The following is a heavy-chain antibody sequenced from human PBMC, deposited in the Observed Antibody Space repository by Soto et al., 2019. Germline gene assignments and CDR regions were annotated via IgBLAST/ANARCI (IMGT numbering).Heavy chain of an antibody. V-gene: IGHV3-49*03. J-gene: IGHJ3*02. CDR1: VLTFGDYA. CDR2: IRSKLYGGTA. Sequence: GGSLRLSCTTSVLTFGDYAMSWFRQAPGKGLEWVAFIRSKLYGGTAEYAASVKGRFTISRDESKSIVYLQMNSLKTEDTAVYYCARARGSTWHDAFDIWGQGTMVTVSS. CDR3: ARARGSTWHDAFDI. D-gene: IGHD6-13*01.